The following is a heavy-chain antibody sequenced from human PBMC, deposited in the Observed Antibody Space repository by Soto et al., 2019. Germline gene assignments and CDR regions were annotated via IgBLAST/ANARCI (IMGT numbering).Heavy chain of an antibody. CDR2: VYYGGRS. Sequence: PSETLSLTCTVSSAPVSSTTYTWGWIRPPPGKGLEWVASVYYGGRSYYNPSLNSRVTISVDTSKNQFSLNMTSVSAADTVVYCCASFKGYCIRGSGHGQDAMDVGGQGTRVTVCS. CDR1: SAPVSSTTYT. CDR3: ASFKGYCIRGSGHGQDAMDV. V-gene: IGHV4-39*01. J-gene: IGHJ6*02. D-gene: IGHD2-15*01.